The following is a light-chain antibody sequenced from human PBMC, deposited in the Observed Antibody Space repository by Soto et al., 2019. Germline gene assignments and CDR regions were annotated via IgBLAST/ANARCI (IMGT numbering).Light chain of an antibody. CDR3: CSFAGGSTYV. CDR1: SSDVGSYNL. J-gene: IGLJ1*01. Sequence: QSALTQHASVSGSPGQSITLSCTGTSSDVGSYNLVSWYQQHPGKAPKLMISEGGKRPSGVSNRFSGSKSGNTASLTISGLQAEDEADYYCCSFAGGSTYVFGTGTKLTVL. V-gene: IGLV2-23*01. CDR2: EGG.